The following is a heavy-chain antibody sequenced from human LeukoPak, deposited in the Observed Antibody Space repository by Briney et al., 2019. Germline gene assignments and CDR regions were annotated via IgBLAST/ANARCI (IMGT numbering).Heavy chain of an antibody. V-gene: IGHV3-48*01. Sequence: PGGSLRLSCAASGFTFSSYWMNWVRQAPGKGLEWVSYITGSSNTIYYVDSVKGRFTISRDNAKNSLYLQMNSLRAEDSAVYYCARNGASPVDYWGQGTLVTVSS. D-gene: IGHD1-26*01. J-gene: IGHJ4*02. CDR2: ITGSSNTI. CDR1: GFTFSSYW. CDR3: ARNGASPVDY.